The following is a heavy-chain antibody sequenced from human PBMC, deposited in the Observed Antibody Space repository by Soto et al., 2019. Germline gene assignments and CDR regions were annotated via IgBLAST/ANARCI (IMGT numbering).Heavy chain of an antibody. D-gene: IGHD2-15*01. CDR1: GGSISSSNW. CDR3: ARVLVVAAKGMDV. Sequence: QVQLQESGPGLVKPSGTLSLTCAVSGGSISSSNWWSWVRQPPGKGLEWIGELYHSGSTNYNPSLKSRGTISVDKSKNQFSLKLSSVTAADTAVYYCARVLVVAAKGMDVWGQGTTVTVSS. V-gene: IGHV4-4*02. CDR2: LYHSGST. J-gene: IGHJ6*02.